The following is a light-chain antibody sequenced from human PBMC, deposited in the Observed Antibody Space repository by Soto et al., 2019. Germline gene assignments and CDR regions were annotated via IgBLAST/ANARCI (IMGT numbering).Light chain of an antibody. CDR1: QGISSY. J-gene: IGKJ1*01. Sequence: IQLTQSPSSLSASVGDRVTITCRASQGISSYLAWYQQKPRKAPRLLIYAASTLQSGVPSRFSGSGSGTDFTLTISSLQPEDFATYYCQQDYNYPRTFGQGTKV. CDR3: QQDYNYPRT. V-gene: IGKV1-9*01. CDR2: AAS.